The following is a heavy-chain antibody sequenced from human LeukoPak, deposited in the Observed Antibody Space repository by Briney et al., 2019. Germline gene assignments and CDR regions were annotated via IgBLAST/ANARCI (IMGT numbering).Heavy chain of an antibody. V-gene: IGHV3-23*01. CDR3: AARPYCGGDCSFDY. D-gene: IGHD2-21*02. CDR1: GFTFSSYA. Sequence: GGSLRLSCAASGFTFSSYAMSWVRKAPGKGLEWVSAISGSGGSTYYADSVKGRFTISRDNSKNTLYLQMNSLRAEDTAVYYCAARPYCGGDCSFDYWGQGTLVTVSS. J-gene: IGHJ4*02. CDR2: ISGSGGST.